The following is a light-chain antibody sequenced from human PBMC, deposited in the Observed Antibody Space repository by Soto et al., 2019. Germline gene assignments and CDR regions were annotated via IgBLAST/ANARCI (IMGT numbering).Light chain of an antibody. Sequence: QSALTQPPSVSAAPGQTVTISCSGSTSKIGNNPVSWYQQVPGTAPKLLIYDNNKRPSGIPDRFSGSKSGTSATLAITGLQTGDEADYYCATWDSSLSVLFGGGTKLTVL. CDR1: TSKIGNNP. CDR3: ATWDSSLSVL. J-gene: IGLJ2*01. V-gene: IGLV1-51*01. CDR2: DNN.